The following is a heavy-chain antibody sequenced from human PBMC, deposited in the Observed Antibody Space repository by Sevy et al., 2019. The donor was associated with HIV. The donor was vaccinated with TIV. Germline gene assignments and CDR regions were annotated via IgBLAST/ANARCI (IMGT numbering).Heavy chain of an antibody. CDR2: ISYDGSDK. CDR3: ARPRANYVDHYFFYAMDV. CDR1: GFAFSNYYA. Sequence: GGSLRLSCVASGFAFSNYYAMHWVRQAPGKGLEWVALISYDGSDKYYADSVTGRFTISRDNFKNTLFLQMNSLTTEDTAVYYCARPRANYVDHYFFYAMDVWGQGTTVTVSS. V-gene: IGHV3-30-3*01. D-gene: IGHD1-7*01. J-gene: IGHJ6*02.